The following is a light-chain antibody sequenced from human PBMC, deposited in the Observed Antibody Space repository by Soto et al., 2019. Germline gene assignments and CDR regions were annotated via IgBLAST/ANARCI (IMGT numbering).Light chain of an antibody. CDR2: GSS. CDR3: LQHNVFPRT. CDR1: QAIRND. Sequence: DIQMTQSPSSLSASVGDRVTITCRVSQAIRNDLAWYQQKPGRAPKRLIYGSSSLQSGVPARFSGRGSGTEFTLTISSLQPEDFAAYYCLQHNVFPRTFGQGTKVDIK. V-gene: IGKV1-17*01. J-gene: IGKJ1*01.